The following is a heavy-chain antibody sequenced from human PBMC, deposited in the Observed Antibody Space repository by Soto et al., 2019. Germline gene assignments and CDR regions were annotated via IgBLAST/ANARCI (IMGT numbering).Heavy chain of an antibody. CDR1: GGSISSYY. CDR3: ARGDPLLWFGEKVYYGMDV. CDR2: IYYSGST. D-gene: IGHD3-10*01. J-gene: IGHJ6*02. V-gene: IGHV4-59*01. Sequence: SETLSLTCPVSGGSISSYYLSWIRQPPGKGLEWIGYIYYSGSTNYNPSLKSRVTISVDTSKNQFSLKLSSVTAADTAVYYCARGDPLLWFGEKVYYGMDVWGQGTTVTVSS.